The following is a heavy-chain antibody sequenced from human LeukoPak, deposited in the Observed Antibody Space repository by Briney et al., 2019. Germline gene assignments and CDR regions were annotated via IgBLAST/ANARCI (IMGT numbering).Heavy chain of an antibody. D-gene: IGHD6-19*01. CDR2: IYPGDSDT. CDR3: ARPRAVAGTIDY. CDR1: GYSSANYW. Sequence: GESLKISCKASGYSSANYWIGWVRQMPGKGLEWMGIIYPGDSDTRYSPSFQGQVTISADKSISTAYLQWSSLKASDTAMYYCARPRAVAGTIDYWGQGTLVTVSS. V-gene: IGHV5-51*01. J-gene: IGHJ4*02.